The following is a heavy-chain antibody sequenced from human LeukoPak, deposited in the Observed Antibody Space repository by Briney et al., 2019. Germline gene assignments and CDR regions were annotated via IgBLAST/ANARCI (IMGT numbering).Heavy chain of an antibody. CDR1: GYTFTSYA. CDR3: AREREGTYGSGSYTFDH. D-gene: IGHD3-10*01. J-gene: IGHJ4*02. Sequence: ASVKVSCKASGYTFTSYAFSWVRQAPGQGLEWMGWINTNNGNTNYVQRLQGRVTMTTDTSTSTAYMELRSLRSDDTAVYYCAREREGTYGSGSYTFDHWGQGTLVTVSS. CDR2: INTNNGNT. V-gene: IGHV1-18*01.